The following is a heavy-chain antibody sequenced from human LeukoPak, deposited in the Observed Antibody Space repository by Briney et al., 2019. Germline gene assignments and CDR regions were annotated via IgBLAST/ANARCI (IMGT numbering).Heavy chain of an antibody. Sequence: GGSLRLSCAASGFTVSSNYMSWVRQAPGKGLEWVSVTYSGGSTYYADSVKGRFTISRDNSKNTLYLQMNSLRAEDTAVYYCARVGTGTLYYYYYYMDVWGKGTTVTVSS. CDR1: GFTVSSNY. CDR3: ARVGTGTLYYYYYYMDV. J-gene: IGHJ6*03. CDR2: TYSGGST. V-gene: IGHV3-66*02. D-gene: IGHD1-7*01.